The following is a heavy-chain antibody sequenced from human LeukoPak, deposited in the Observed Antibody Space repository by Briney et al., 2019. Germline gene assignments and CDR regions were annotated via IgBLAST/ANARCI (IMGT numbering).Heavy chain of an antibody. Sequence: PSETLSLTCAVSGGSISSSSYYWGWIRRPPGKGLEWIGSIYYSGSTYYNPSLKSRVTISVDTSKNQFSLKLSSVTAADTAVYYCASNVLLWFGELLPNYFDYWGQGTLVTVSS. CDR1: GGSISSSSYY. CDR3: ASNVLLWFGELLPNYFDY. CDR2: IYYSGST. V-gene: IGHV4-39*01. J-gene: IGHJ4*02. D-gene: IGHD3-10*01.